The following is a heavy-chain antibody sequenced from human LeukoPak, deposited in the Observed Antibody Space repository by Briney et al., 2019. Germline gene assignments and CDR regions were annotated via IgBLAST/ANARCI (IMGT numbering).Heavy chain of an antibody. CDR1: GGSFSGYY. Sequence: PSETLSLTCAVYGGSFSGYYWSWIRQPPGKGLEWIGEINHSGSTNYNPSLKSRVTISVDTPKNQFSLKLSSVTAADTAVYYCARAPFSTGDYYFDYWGQGTLVTVSP. V-gene: IGHV4-34*01. J-gene: IGHJ4*02. CDR3: ARAPFSTGDYYFDY. CDR2: INHSGST. D-gene: IGHD2/OR15-2a*01.